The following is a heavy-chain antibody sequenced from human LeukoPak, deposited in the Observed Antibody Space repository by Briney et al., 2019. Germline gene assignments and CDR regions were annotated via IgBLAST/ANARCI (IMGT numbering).Heavy chain of an antibody. J-gene: IGHJ4*02. V-gene: IGHV4-30-2*01. Sequence: SETLSLTCAVSGGSISSGGYSWSWIRQPPGKGLEWIGYIYHSGSTYYDPSLKSRVTISVDRSKNQFSLKLSSVTAADTAVYYCARQNTPHGNFDYWGQGTLVTVSS. CDR3: ARQNTPHGNFDY. CDR2: IYHSGST. CDR1: GGSISSGGYS. D-gene: IGHD1-26*01.